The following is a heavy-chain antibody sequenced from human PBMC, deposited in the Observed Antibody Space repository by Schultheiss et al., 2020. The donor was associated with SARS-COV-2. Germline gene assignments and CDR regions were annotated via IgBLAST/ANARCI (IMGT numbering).Heavy chain of an antibody. J-gene: IGHJ1*01. V-gene: IGHV3-33*06. CDR3: AKGGSGSYYADYFQH. Sequence: GGSLRLSCAASGFTFSSYAMSWVRQAPGKGLEWVAVIWYDGSNKYYVDSVKGRFTISRDNSKNTLYLQMNSLRAEDTAVYYCAKGGSGSYYADYFQHWGQGTLVTVSS. D-gene: IGHD1-26*01. CDR2: IWYDGSNK. CDR1: GFTFSSYA.